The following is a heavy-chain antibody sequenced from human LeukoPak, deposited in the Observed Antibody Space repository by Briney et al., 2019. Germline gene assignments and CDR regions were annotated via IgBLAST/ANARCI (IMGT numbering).Heavy chain of an antibody. J-gene: IGHJ3*02. CDR2: ISSSSSYT. CDR3: ARGGLYWHI. CDR1: GFTFSDYY. V-gene: IGHV3-11*06. D-gene: IGHD3-16*01. Sequence: PGGSLRLSCAASGFTFSDYYMSWIRQAPGKGLEWVSYISSSSSYTNYADSVKGRFTISRDNARNSLYLQMDSLRAEDTALYYCARGGLYWHIWGQGTMVTVSS.